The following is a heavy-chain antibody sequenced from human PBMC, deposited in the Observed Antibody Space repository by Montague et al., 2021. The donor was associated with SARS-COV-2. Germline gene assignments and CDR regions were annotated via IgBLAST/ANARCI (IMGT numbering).Heavy chain of an antibody. CDR3: ARVDSSGPGEY. CDR2: ISDSGST. Sequence: SETLSLTCTVSGGSLNNYFWSWIRQPPGKGLEWVGYISDSGSTKYNPSHQSRVTISVDTARNQFSLKLLSVTAADTAFYYCARVDSSGPGEYWGQGILVSVSS. D-gene: IGHD3-22*01. CDR1: GGSLNNYF. V-gene: IGHV4-59*08. J-gene: IGHJ4*02.